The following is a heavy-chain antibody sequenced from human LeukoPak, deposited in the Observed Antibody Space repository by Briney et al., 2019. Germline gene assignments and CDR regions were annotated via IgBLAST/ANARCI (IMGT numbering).Heavy chain of an antibody. CDR3: ARDRGYSSSAFDP. D-gene: IGHD6-13*01. V-gene: IGHV1-69*05. CDR2: IIPIFGTA. Sequence: SVKVSCKASGYTFTSYGISWVRQAPGQGLEWMGGIIPIFGTANYAQKFQGRVTITTDESTSTAYMELSSLRSEDTAVYYCARDRGYSSSAFDPWGQGTLVTVSS. J-gene: IGHJ5*02. CDR1: GYTFTSYG.